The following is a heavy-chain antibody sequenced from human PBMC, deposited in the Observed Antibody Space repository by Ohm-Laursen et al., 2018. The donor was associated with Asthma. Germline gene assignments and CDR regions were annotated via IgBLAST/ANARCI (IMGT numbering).Heavy chain of an antibody. CDR2: ISYDGSNK. CDR1: GFTFSSYG. V-gene: IGHV3-30*03. J-gene: IGHJ6*02. CDR3: ARDYGDSSYYGMDV. Sequence: SLRLSCAASGFTFSSYGMHWVRQAPGKGLEWVAVISYDGSNKYYADSVKGRFTISRDNSKSTLYLQMNSLRAEDTAVYYCARDYGDSSYYGMDVWGQGTTVTVSS. D-gene: IGHD4-17*01.